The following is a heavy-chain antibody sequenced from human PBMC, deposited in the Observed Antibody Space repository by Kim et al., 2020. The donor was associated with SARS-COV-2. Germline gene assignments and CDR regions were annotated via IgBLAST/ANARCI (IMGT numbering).Heavy chain of an antibody. D-gene: IGHD2-15*01. V-gene: IGHV5-51*01. CDR3: ARHSIPTLYAPTDY. CDR1: GYSFTSYW. CDR2: IYPGDSDT. Sequence: GESLKISCKGSGYSFTSYWIGWVRQMPGRGLEWMVIIYPGDSDTRYSPSFQGQVTIPADKSISTAYLQWSSLKASDTAMYYCARHSIPTLYAPTDYWGQGTLVTVSA. J-gene: IGHJ4*02.